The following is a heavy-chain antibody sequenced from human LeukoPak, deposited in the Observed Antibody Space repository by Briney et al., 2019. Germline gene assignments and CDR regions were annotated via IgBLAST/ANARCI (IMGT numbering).Heavy chain of an antibody. V-gene: IGHV1-69*05. CDR2: IIPIFGTA. CDR1: GGTFSSYA. CDR3: ARDYCSSTSCYFDY. J-gene: IGHJ4*02. Sequence: SVKVSCKASGGTFSSYAISWVRQAPGQGLEWMGGIIPIFGTANYAQKFQGRVTITTDESTSTAYMELSSPRSEDTAVYYCARDYCSSTSCYFDYWGQGTLVTVSS. D-gene: IGHD2-2*01.